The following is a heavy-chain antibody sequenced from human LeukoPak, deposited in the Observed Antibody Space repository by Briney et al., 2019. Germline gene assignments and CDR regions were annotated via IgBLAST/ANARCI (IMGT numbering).Heavy chain of an antibody. V-gene: IGHV3-23*01. Sequence: GGSLRLSCAASGFTFTNHAMAWVRLAPGKGLEWVSTLSDSGASTYYADSVKGRFTISRDNSRNTMYLQMDSLRADDTGVYFCARTPNRDGYSHIDFWGQGTLVTVSS. D-gene: IGHD5-24*01. CDR3: ARTPNRDGYSHIDF. CDR2: LSDSGAST. J-gene: IGHJ4*02. CDR1: GFTFTNHA.